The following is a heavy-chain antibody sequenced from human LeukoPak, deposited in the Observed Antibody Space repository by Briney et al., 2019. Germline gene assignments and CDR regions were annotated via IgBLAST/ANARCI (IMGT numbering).Heavy chain of an antibody. CDR1: GFAVSDSY. Sequence: PGGSLRLSCAASGFAVSDSYMNWVRQAPGKGLEWVSVLYAGGYRYYADSVKGRFTISRDDSANRPYLHMNSLRAEDTAVYYCAREKYSSGWSEYFDFWGQGTVVTVSS. V-gene: IGHV3-66*01. D-gene: IGHD6-19*01. CDR3: AREKYSSGWSEYFDF. J-gene: IGHJ4*02. CDR2: LYAGGYR.